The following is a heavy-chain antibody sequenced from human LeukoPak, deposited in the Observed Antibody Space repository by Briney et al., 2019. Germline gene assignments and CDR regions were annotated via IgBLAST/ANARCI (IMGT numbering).Heavy chain of an antibody. D-gene: IGHD2-2*02. CDR2: INHSGST. Sequence: SETLSLTCAVYGGSFSGYYWSWIRQPPGKGLEWIGEINHSGSTNYNPSLKSRVTISVDTSKNQFSLMLSSVTAADTAVYYCARVRLLGYCSSTSCYNYFDYWGQGTLVTVSS. CDR1: GGSFSGYY. J-gene: IGHJ4*02. CDR3: ARVRLLGYCSSTSCYNYFDY. V-gene: IGHV4-34*01.